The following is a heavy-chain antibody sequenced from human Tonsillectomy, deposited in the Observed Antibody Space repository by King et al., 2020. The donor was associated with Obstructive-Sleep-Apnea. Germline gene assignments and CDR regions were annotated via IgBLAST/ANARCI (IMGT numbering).Heavy chain of an antibody. CDR1: GGSVRSGDYY. J-gene: IGHJ3*02. Sequence: QLQESGPGLVRPSQTLSLTGTVSGGSVRSGDYYWSWIRQHPGKGLEWIGYIHYRGSTYYNPSLKSRGSISLDTSKNQLSLNLNSVTAADTAVYYCARDVDNSGNGHFDIWGQGTMVTVSS. CDR3: ARDVDNSGNGHFDI. V-gene: IGHV4-31*03. CDR2: IHYRGST. D-gene: IGHD3-22*01.